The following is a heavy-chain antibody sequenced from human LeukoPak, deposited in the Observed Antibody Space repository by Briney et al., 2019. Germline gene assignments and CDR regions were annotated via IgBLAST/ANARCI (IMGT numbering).Heavy chain of an antibody. D-gene: IGHD3-10*01. V-gene: IGHV3-21*01. CDR1: GFTFSSYA. Sequence: GGSLRLSCTASGFTFSSYAINWVRQAPGKGLEWVSSISPTSTYIYYADSVRGRFTISRDNAKNSLYLQMSSLRDEDTAVYYCARGSITIGRYDYWGQGTLVTVSS. J-gene: IGHJ4*02. CDR3: ARGSITIGRYDY. CDR2: ISPTSTYI.